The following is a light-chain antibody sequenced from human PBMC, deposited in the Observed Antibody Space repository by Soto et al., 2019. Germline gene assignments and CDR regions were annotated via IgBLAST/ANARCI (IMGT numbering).Light chain of an antibody. CDR3: SSYTSDWGV. V-gene: IGLV2-14*01. J-gene: IGLJ1*01. CDR2: EVS. Sequence: QSALTQPASVSGSPGQSITISCTVTSSDVGGYDFVSWYQHHPGKAPKLMIYEVSTRPSGVSDRFSGSKSGNTASLTISGLQAEDEADYYCSSYTSDWGVFGTGTKVTVL. CDR1: SSDVGGYDF.